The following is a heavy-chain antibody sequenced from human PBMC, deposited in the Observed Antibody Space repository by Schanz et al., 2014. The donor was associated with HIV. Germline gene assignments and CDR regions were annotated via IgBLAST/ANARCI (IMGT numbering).Heavy chain of an antibody. CDR2: ICLNGATR. CDR1: GFTFTDNY. V-gene: IGHV3-11*01. CDR3: ARVFGRTYGWPDY. Sequence: VQLVESGGGLVKPGGSLRLSCAASGFTFTDNYMSGVRPAPGKGPEWLSYICLNGATREYADSVKGRFTISRDNARTSLYLQMNSLRAEDTAVYYCARVFGRTYGWPDYWGQGTLVTVSS. J-gene: IGHJ4*02. D-gene: IGHD3-10*01.